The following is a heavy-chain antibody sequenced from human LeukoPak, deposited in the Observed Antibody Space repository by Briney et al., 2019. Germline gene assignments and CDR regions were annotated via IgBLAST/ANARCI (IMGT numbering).Heavy chain of an antibody. V-gene: IGHV3-7*01. D-gene: IGHD3-22*01. CDR3: ARDYGYYYDSSGFLY. CDR1: GFTFSSYW. CDR2: IRQDGSEK. J-gene: IGHJ4*02. Sequence: PGGSLRLSCAASGFTFSSYWMSWVRQAPGKGLEWVANIRQDGSEKYYVDSVKGRFTISRDNAKNSLYLQMNSLRAEDTAVYYCARDYGYYYDSSGFLYWGQGTLVTVSS.